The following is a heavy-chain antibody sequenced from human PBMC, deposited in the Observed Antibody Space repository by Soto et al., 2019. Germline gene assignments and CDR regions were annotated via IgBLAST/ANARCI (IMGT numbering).Heavy chain of an antibody. V-gene: IGHV4-39*01. Sequence: SETLSLTCTVSGASISGSSYYWGWIRQPPGKGLEWIGSIYYSGSTYYNPSLKSRVTISVDTSKNQFSLKLSSVTAADTAVFYCARHELGSRWYGVWFDPWGQGTPVTVPQ. J-gene: IGHJ5*02. CDR3: ARHELGSRWYGVWFDP. CDR2: IYYSGST. D-gene: IGHD6-13*01. CDR1: GASISGSSYY.